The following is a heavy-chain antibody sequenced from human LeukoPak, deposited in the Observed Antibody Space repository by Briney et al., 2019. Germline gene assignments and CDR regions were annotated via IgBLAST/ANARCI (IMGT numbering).Heavy chain of an antibody. V-gene: IGHV1-2*02. J-gene: IGHJ4*02. D-gene: IGHD4-17*01. CDR2: INPNRGDT. CDR3: TRDLLGFATTPLSD. Sequence: ASVSVSCKASGYTFTNNYIHWVRQAPGHGLEWMGWINPNRGDTNYAQEFQGRVTITRDTSISTAFMELTRLTSDDTAVYYCTRDLLGFATTPLSDWGQGTLVTVSS. CDR1: GYTFTNNY.